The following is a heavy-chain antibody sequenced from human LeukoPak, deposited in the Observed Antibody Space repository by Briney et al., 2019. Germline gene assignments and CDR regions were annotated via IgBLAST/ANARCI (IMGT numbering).Heavy chain of an antibody. CDR2: ISYDGSNK. CDR1: GFTFSSYS. V-gene: IGHV3-30*18. J-gene: IGHJ6*02. D-gene: IGHD6-25*01. CDR3: AKDIMYSSGHYYYYYGMDV. Sequence: GGSLRLSCAASGFTFSSYSMNWVRQAPGKGLEWVAVISYDGSNKYYADSVKGRFTISRDNSKNTLYLQMNSLRAEDTAVYYCAKDIMYSSGHYYYYYGMDVWGQGTTVTVSS.